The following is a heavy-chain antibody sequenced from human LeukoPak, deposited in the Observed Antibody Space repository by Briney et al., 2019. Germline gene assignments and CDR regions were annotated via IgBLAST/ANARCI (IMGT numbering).Heavy chain of an antibody. Sequence: GASVKVSCKASGYTFTSYGISWVRQAPGQGLEWMGWISAYNGNTNYAQKLQGRVTMTTDTSTSTAYMELRGLRSDDTAVYYCARGPDSSSWYGNLMKGLSDYWGQGTLVTVSS. CDR1: GYTFTSYG. V-gene: IGHV1-18*01. D-gene: IGHD6-13*01. CDR2: ISAYNGNT. CDR3: ARGPDSSSWYGNLMKGLSDY. J-gene: IGHJ4*02.